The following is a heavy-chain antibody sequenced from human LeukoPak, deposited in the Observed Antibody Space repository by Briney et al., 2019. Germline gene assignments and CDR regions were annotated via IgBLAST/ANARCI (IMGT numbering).Heavy chain of an antibody. CDR3: ARDFYRYCGGDCYWAGY. CDR2: IGAYNGNT. J-gene: IGHJ4*02. Sequence: ASVKVSCKASGYTFTSYGISWVRQAPGQGLEWMGWIGAYNGNTNYAQKLQGRVTMTTDTSTSTAYMELRSLRSDDTAVYYCARDFYRYCGGDCYWAGYWGQGTLVTVSS. D-gene: IGHD2-21*02. V-gene: IGHV1-18*01. CDR1: GYTFTSYG.